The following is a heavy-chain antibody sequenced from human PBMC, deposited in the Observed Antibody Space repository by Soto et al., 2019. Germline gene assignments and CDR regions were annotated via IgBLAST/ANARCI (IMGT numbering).Heavy chain of an antibody. J-gene: IGHJ6*03. Sequence: SETLSLTCAVYGGSFSGYYWSWIRQPPGKGLEWIGEINHSGSTNYNPSLKSRVTISVDTSKNQFSLKLSSVTAADTAVYYCARGKAVAGTYYYYYYMDVWGKGTTVTVSS. CDR3: ARGKAVAGTYYYYYYMDV. V-gene: IGHV4-34*01. CDR1: GGSFSGYY. D-gene: IGHD6-19*01. CDR2: INHSGST.